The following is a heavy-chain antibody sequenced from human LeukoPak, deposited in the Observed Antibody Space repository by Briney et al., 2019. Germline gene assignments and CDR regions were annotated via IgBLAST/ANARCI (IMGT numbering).Heavy chain of an antibody. V-gene: IGHV4-59*01. CDR2: IYYSGST. D-gene: IGHD3-3*01. Sequence: PSETLSLTCTVSGGSISSYYWSWIRQPPGKGLEWIGYIYYSGSTNYNPSLKSRVTISVDTSKNQFSLKLSSVTAADTAVYYCARWDFGVAVDVWGKGTTVTVSS. CDR1: GGSISSYY. CDR3: ARWDFGVAVDV. J-gene: IGHJ6*04.